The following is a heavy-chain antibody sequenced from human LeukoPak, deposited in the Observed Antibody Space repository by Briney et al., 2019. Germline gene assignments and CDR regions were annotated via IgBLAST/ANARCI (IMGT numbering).Heavy chain of an antibody. CDR3: AKSAVRGLPVLGN. CDR1: GFIFSSYW. CDR2: IRYDGSNK. Sequence: GGSLRLSCAASGFIFSSYWMSWVRQAPGKGLEWVAFIRYDGSNKFYADSVKGRFTISRDNSKNTLYLQMNSLRAEDTAVYYCAKSAVRGLPVLGNWGQGTLVTVSS. V-gene: IGHV3-30*02. D-gene: IGHD2-21*02. J-gene: IGHJ4*02.